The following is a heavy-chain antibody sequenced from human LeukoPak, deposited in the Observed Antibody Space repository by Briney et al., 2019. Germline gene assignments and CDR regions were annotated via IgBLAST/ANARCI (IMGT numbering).Heavy chain of an antibody. CDR3: ARDIGGWESDNYYNEDY. CDR1: GFTVSSNY. V-gene: IGHV3-53*01. CDR2: IYSGGNT. Sequence: GGSLRLSCAASGFTVSSNYMNWVRQAPGKVLEWVSVIYSGGNTYYADSVKGRFTISRDNSQNTLYLQMNSLRVEDTAMYYCARDIGGWESDNYYNEDYWGQGTLVTVSS. D-gene: IGHD3-10*01. J-gene: IGHJ4*02.